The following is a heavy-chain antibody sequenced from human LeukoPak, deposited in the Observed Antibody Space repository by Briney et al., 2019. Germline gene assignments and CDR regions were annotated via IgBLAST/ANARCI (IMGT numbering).Heavy chain of an antibody. Sequence: LAGGSLRLSCAASGFTFSSYAMSWVRQAPGKGLEWVSAISGSGGSTYYADSVKGRFTISRDNSKNTLYLQMNSLRAEDTAMYYCAKDFGITGTGGAYFDYWGQGTLITVSS. CDR3: AKDFGITGTGGAYFDY. V-gene: IGHV3-23*01. CDR2: ISGSGGST. CDR1: GFTFSSYA. D-gene: IGHD1-20*01. J-gene: IGHJ4*02.